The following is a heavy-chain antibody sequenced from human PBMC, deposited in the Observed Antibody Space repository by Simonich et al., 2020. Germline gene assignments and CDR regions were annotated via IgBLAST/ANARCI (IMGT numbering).Heavy chain of an antibody. CDR1: GGSISSSSYY. Sequence: QLQLQESGPGLVKPSETLSLTCTVAGGSISSSSYYWGWIRQPPGKGLEWIGSIYYSGGTSYNPALKSRVTISVDTSKNQFSLKLSSVTAADTAVYYCARQRVLMVYAIDYWGQGTLVTVSS. D-gene: IGHD2-8*01. CDR2: IYYSGGT. J-gene: IGHJ4*02. V-gene: IGHV4-39*01. CDR3: ARQRVLMVYAIDY.